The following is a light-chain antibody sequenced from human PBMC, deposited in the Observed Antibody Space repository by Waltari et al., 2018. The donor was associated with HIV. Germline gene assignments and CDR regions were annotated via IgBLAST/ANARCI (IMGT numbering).Light chain of an antibody. CDR2: WAS. J-gene: IGKJ5*01. CDR1: QSVLYSSNNENY. CDR3: QQYYSSPRT. Sequence: DIVMTQSPDSLAVSLGERATINCKSSQSVLYSSNNENYLAWYQQRPGQPPKLLIYWASTREIGVPDRFSGSGSGADFTLTINSLQAEDVAVYYCQQYYSSPRTFGQGTRLEIK. V-gene: IGKV4-1*01.